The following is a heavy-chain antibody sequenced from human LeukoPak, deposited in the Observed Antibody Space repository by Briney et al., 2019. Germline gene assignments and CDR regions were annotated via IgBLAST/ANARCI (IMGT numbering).Heavy chain of an antibody. CDR1: GFTFSSYA. CDR2: ISGSGAST. CDR3: AKETDYNYIYYFDY. D-gene: IGHD5-24*01. Sequence: QPGGSLRLSCAASGFTFSSYAMSWVRQAPGKGLEWVSGISGSGASTYYADSVKGRFTISRDNSKNTLYLQMNSLRAEDTAVYSCAKETDYNYIYYFDYWGQGTLVTVSS. V-gene: IGHV3-23*01. J-gene: IGHJ4*02.